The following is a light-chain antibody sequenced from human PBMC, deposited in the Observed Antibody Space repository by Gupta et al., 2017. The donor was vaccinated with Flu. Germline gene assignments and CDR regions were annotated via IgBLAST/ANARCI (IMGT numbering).Light chain of an antibody. CDR2: ENN. Sequence: TLSPSQSSSNIGNNYVSWYQQLPGTAPKLLIYENNKRPSGIPDRFSGSKSGTSATLGITGLQTGDEADYYCGTWDSSLSAGVFGGGTKLTVL. CDR3: GTWDSSLSAGV. J-gene: IGLJ3*02. V-gene: IGLV1-51*02. CDR1: SSNIGNNY.